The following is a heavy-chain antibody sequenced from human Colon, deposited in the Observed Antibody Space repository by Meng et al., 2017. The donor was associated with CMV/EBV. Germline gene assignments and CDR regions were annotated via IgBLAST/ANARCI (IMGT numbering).Heavy chain of an antibody. D-gene: IGHD6-19*01. CDR2: IFNSEAT. CDR3: ARGALGACTGSSCFS. CDR1: GDSISSGGYY. J-gene: IGHJ5*02. Sequence: SGDSISSGGYYWSWIRQFPGKGLEWIGYIFNSEATAKNPSLNSRVIISVDTSKNQFSLKLSSVTAADTAVYFCARGALGACTGSSCFSWGQGTLVTVSS. V-gene: IGHV4-31*02.